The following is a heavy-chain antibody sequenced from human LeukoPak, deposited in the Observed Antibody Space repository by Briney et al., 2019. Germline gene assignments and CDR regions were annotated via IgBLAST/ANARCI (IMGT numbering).Heavy chain of an antibody. Sequence: PSETLSLTCAVSGASISSHYWSWIRQPPGKGLEWIGYTSGSISDNPSLKSRVAVLVDPSQNQVSLSLTSVTAADTAVYYCARVLAIFGLDTTDFYMDVWGKGTTVTVSS. CDR1: GASISSHY. CDR3: ARVLAIFGLDTTDFYMDV. D-gene: IGHD3/OR15-3a*01. J-gene: IGHJ6*03. V-gene: IGHV4-59*11. CDR2: TSGSI.